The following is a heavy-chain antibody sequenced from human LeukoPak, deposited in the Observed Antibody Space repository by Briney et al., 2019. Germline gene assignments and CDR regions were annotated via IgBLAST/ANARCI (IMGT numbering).Heavy chain of an antibody. CDR3: ARDGVGTAIF. CDR1: GGTFSSYA. Sequence: SVEVSCKASGGTFSSYAISWVRQAPGQGLEWMGGIIPIFGTANYAQKFQGRVTITADESTSTAYMELSSLRSEDTAVYYCARDGVGTAIFWGQGTLVTVSS. CDR2: IIPIFGTA. V-gene: IGHV1-69*01. J-gene: IGHJ4*02. D-gene: IGHD5-18*01.